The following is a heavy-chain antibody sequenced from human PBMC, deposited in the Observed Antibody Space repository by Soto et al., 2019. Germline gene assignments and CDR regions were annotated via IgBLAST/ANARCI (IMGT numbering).Heavy chain of an antibody. J-gene: IGHJ5*02. CDR2: VYSSGGT. CDR1: GTSMTSYD. Sequence: ERLGRTCPVSGTSMTSYDWTWIRKPAGKGLEWIGRVYSSGGTHYNPSLKSRVTISLDTSKNQLSLRLLSVTDADTAVYFCARGQRFSDWFDPWGQGTLVTVYS. D-gene: IGHD3-3*01. CDR3: ARGQRFSDWFDP. V-gene: IGHV4-4*07.